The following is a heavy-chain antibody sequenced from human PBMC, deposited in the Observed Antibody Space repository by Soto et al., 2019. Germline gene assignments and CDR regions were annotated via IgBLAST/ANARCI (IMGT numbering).Heavy chain of an antibody. CDR1: GFTFSNAW. CDR2: IKSKTDGGTT. CDR3: TTEWPPRDPGIDY. J-gene: IGHJ4*02. D-gene: IGHD5-12*01. Sequence: GGSLRLSCAASGFTFSNAWMSWVRQAPGKGLEWVGRIKSKTDGGTTDYAAPVKGRFTISRDDSKNTLYLQMNSLKTEDTAVYYCTTEWPPRDPGIDYWGQGTLVTVSS. V-gene: IGHV3-15*01.